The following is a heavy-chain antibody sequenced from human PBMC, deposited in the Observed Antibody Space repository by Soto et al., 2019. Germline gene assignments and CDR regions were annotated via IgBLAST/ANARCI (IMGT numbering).Heavy chain of an antibody. V-gene: IGHV2-5*02. Sequence: QITLKESGPTLVKPTQTLTLTCTLSGFSLSTSGVGVGWIRQPPGKALEWLALIYWDDDKRYSPSLKRSLTLANDTSKTPVVLTVTDVDPVDTATYYCAHRRDMGRGISWSYGDFDYWGQGPLVTVSS. J-gene: IGHJ4*02. D-gene: IGHD1-26*01. CDR3: AHRRDMGRGISWSYGDFDY. CDR2: IYWDDDK. CDR1: GFSLSTSGVG.